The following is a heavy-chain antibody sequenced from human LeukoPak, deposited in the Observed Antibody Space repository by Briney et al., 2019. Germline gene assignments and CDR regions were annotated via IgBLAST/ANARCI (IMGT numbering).Heavy chain of an antibody. J-gene: IGHJ6*02. Sequence: GGSLRLSCAASGFTFSDYAMSWVRQAPGKGLEWVSAITGRSTYSADSVKGRFTISRDNAKNTLYLQMNSLRAEDTAVYYCARDYGRSRDYGMDVWGQGTTVTVSS. CDR1: GFTFSDYA. V-gene: IGHV3-23*01. D-gene: IGHD3-10*01. CDR3: ARDYGRSRDYGMDV. CDR2: ITGRST.